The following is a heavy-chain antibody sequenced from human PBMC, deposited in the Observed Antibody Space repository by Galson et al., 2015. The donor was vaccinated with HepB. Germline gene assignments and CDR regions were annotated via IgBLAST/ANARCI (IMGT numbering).Heavy chain of an antibody. V-gene: IGHV1-18*01. J-gene: IGHJ4*02. CDR1: GYTFTSYG. D-gene: IGHD1-26*01. Sequence: SVKVSCKASGYTFTSYGISWVRQAPGQGLEWMGWISGYNGNTQYAQKLQGRVTMTTDTSTSTAHMELRSLRSDDTAVYYCARYSGIYYGPPTDWGQGTLVTVSS. CDR2: ISGYNGNT. CDR3: ARYSGIYYGPPTD.